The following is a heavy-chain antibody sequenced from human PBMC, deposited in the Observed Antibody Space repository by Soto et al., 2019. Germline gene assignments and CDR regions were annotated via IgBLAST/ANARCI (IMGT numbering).Heavy chain of an antibody. Sequence: ASVKVSCKASGYTFTSYAMHWVRQAPGQRLEWMGWINAGNGNTKYSQKFQGRVTITADKSTSTAYMELSSLRSEDTAVYYCARGPYCGGDCYFLSIPYDAFDIWGQGTMVTVSS. CDR1: GYTFTSYA. D-gene: IGHD2-21*02. V-gene: IGHV1-3*01. CDR2: INAGNGNT. CDR3: ARGPYCGGDCYFLSIPYDAFDI. J-gene: IGHJ3*02.